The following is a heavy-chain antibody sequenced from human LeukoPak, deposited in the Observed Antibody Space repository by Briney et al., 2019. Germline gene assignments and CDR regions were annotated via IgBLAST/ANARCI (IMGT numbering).Heavy chain of an antibody. V-gene: IGHV4-30-2*01. CDR3: ARVKPDILTGYYFDY. Sequence: SETLSLTCTVSGGSISSGGYYWSWIRQPPGKGLEWIGYIYHSGSTYYNPSLKSRVTISVDRSKNQFSLKLSSVTAADTAVYYCARVKPDILTGYYFDYWGQGTLVTVSS. J-gene: IGHJ4*02. CDR1: GGSISSGGYY. D-gene: IGHD3-9*01. CDR2: IYHSGST.